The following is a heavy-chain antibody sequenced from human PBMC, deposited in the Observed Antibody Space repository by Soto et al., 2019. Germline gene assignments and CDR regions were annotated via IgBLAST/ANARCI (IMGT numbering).Heavy chain of an antibody. J-gene: IGHJ5*02. CDR3: ASVSDSSGYYYH. V-gene: IGHV4-59*01. CDR1: GGSISSYY. CDR2: IYYSGST. Sequence: SETLSLTCTVSGGSISSYYWSWIRQPPGKGLEWIGYIYYSGSTNYNPSLKSRVTISVDTSKNQFSLKLSSVTAADTAVYYCASVSDSSGYYYHWGQGTLVTVSS. D-gene: IGHD3-22*01.